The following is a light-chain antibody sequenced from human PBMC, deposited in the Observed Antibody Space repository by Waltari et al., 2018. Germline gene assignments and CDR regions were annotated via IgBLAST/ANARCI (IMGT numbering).Light chain of an antibody. J-gene: IGLJ1*01. CDR1: TSDVGGYDY. Sequence: QSALTQPASVSGSPGQSIAISCTGTTSDVGGYDYVSWYQQHPGKAPKLLIYDVSKRPSGVSNRFSVSMSGNTASLTFSALQAEDEADYYGSSYTTSGTLFGTGTKVTVL. CDR2: DVS. V-gene: IGLV2-14*03. CDR3: SSYTTSGTL.